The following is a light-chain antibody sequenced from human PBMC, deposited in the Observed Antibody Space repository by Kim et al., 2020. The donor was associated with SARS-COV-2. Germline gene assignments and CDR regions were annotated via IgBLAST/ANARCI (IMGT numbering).Light chain of an antibody. Sequence: DIQMTQSPSTLSASVGDRVTITCRASQSISNWLAWYQRKPGKVPKVLIYKASSLESGVPSRFSGSGSGTEFTLTISSLQPDDFATYYCQQYNSYSRTFGGGTKVDIK. CDR1: QSISNW. CDR3: QQYNSYSRT. CDR2: KAS. J-gene: IGKJ4*02. V-gene: IGKV1-5*03.